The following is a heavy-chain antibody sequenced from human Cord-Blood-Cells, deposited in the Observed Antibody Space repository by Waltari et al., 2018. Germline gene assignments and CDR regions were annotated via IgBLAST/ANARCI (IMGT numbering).Heavy chain of an antibody. V-gene: IGHV4-39*01. CDR1: GGSISSSSSH. CDR3: ARQEIALVQGVIIDY. Sequence: QLQLRESGPGLVKPSETPSLTCTVLGGSISSSSSHWGWVRQPPGKGLEWIGRSYYSGSTYYNPSLKRRVTISVDTSKNQFSLKLSSVTAADTAVYYCARQEIALVQGVIIDYWGQGTLVTVSS. D-gene: IGHD3-10*01. J-gene: IGHJ4*02. CDR2: SYYSGST.